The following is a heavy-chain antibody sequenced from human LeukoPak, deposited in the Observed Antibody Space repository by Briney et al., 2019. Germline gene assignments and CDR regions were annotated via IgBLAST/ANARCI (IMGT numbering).Heavy chain of an antibody. CDR2: ISYDGSNK. Sequence: QAGRSLRLSCAASGFTFSSYGMPWVRQAPGKGLEWVAAISYDGSNKYYADSVKGRFTISRDNSKNTLYLQMNSLRAEDTAVYYCAKEAGVAGTSAYGMDVWGQGTTVTVSS. CDR1: GFTFSSYG. V-gene: IGHV3-30*18. D-gene: IGHD6-19*01. CDR3: AKEAGVAGTSAYGMDV. J-gene: IGHJ6*02.